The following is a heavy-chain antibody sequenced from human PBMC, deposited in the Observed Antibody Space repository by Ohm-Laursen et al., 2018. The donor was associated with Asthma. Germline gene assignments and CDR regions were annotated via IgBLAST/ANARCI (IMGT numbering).Heavy chain of an antibody. CDR2: TSSSSSYI. J-gene: IGHJ6*02. CDR3: ASPPVEGMDV. CDR1: GLTFSSHS. D-gene: IGHD4-23*01. Sequence: SLRLSCSASGLTFSSHSMNWVRQAPGKGLKWVSSTSSSSSYIYYADSAKGRFTISRDNAKNSLYLQMNSLRAEDTAVYYCASPPVEGMDVWGQGTTVTVSS. V-gene: IGHV3-21*01.